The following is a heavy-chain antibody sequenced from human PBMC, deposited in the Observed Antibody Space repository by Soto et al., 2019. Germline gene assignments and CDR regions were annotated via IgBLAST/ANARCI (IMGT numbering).Heavy chain of an antibody. CDR1: GFTFSRYW. Sequence: GGSLSLSCAASGFTFSRYWMTWVRQAPGKGLEWVTNIKQDGSETYYVDSVKGRFTLSRDNAKNSLYLQMNSLRTEDTAVYFCARLPYSGRYSDWYFDLWGRGALVTVSS. D-gene: IGHD1-26*01. J-gene: IGHJ2*01. V-gene: IGHV3-7*03. CDR2: IKQDGSET. CDR3: ARLPYSGRYSDWYFDL.